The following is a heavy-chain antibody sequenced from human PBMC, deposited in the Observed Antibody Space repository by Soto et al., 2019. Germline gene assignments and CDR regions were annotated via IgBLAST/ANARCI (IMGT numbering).Heavy chain of an antibody. D-gene: IGHD5-18*01. CDR3: AKERSYGYYY. J-gene: IGHJ4*02. CDR2: IKDDGGET. Sequence: PGGSLRLSCGASGFTFSGFWMSWVRQAPGKGLEWLSDIKDDGGETYYGDSVKGRFTISRDNSKNTLYLQMNSLRAEDTAVYYCAKERSYGYYYWGQGTLVTVSS. V-gene: IGHV3-23*01. CDR1: GFTFSGFW.